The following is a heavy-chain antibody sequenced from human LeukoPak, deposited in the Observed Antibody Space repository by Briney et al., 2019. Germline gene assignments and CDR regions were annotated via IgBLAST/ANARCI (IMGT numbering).Heavy chain of an antibody. V-gene: IGHV5-51*01. D-gene: IGHD2-21*02. J-gene: IGHJ4*02. CDR3: ARQRGDRHYLAY. Sequence: GESLKISCKGSGYSFTSDWIAWVRHMPGKGLEWLGIIYPGDSDTRYSPSFQGQVTISADNSISTAYLQWSSLKASDTAMYYCARQRGDRHYLAYWGQGTLVTVSS. CDR1: GYSFTSDW. CDR2: IYPGDSDT.